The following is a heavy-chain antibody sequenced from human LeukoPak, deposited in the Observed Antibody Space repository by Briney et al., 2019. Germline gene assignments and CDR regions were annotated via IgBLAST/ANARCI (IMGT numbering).Heavy chain of an antibody. CDR1: GFTSSDSW. V-gene: IGHV3-74*01. CDR3: TRADEYGGNTL. Sequence: GGSLRLSCAVSGFTSSDSWMHWVRQAPGKGLVWVSRINSDGSITAYADSVKGRFTISRDNAKNTLYLQMNSLRAEDTGVYYCTRADEYGGNTLWGQGTLVTVSS. CDR2: INSDGSIT. D-gene: IGHD4-23*01. J-gene: IGHJ4*02.